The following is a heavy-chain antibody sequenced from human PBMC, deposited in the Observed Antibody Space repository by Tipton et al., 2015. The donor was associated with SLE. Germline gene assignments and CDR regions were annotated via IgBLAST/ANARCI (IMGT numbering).Heavy chain of an antibody. CDR3: ARASHMEWEPRHFDY. Sequence: TLSLTCTVSGGSISSSSYYWGWIRQPPGKGLEWIGSIYYSGSTYYNPSLRSRVTISVDTSKNQFSLKLSSVTAADTAVYYCARASHMEWEPRHFDYWGQGTLVTVSS. CDR2: IYYSGST. CDR1: GGSISSSSYY. V-gene: IGHV4-39*07. D-gene: IGHD1-26*01. J-gene: IGHJ4*02.